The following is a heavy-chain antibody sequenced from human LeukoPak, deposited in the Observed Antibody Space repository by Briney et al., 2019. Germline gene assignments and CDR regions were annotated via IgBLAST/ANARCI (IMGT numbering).Heavy chain of an antibody. CDR1: GYTFTSYG. CDR3: ARDIVVVVAATPYYFDY. J-gene: IGHJ4*02. Sequence: SVKVSCKASGYTFTSYGISWVRQAPGQGLEWMGRIIPILGIANYAQKFQGRVTITADKSTSTAYMGLSSLRSEDTAVYYCARDIVVVVAATPYYFDYWGQGTLVTVSS. V-gene: IGHV1-69*04. D-gene: IGHD2-15*01. CDR2: IIPILGIA.